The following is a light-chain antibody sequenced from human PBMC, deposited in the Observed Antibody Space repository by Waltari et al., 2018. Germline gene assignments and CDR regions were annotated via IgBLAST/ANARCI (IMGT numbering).Light chain of an antibody. CDR1: QSLSNW. CDR3: QQYRNLRT. CDR2: KAS. V-gene: IGKV1-5*03. Sequence: DIQMTQSPSTLSASVGKRVTITCRASQSLSNWLAWYQQKPGKAPKVLIYKASTLESGVPSRFSGSGSGTEFTLTISSLQPDDFATYYCQQYRNLRTFGQGTKVEIK. J-gene: IGKJ1*01.